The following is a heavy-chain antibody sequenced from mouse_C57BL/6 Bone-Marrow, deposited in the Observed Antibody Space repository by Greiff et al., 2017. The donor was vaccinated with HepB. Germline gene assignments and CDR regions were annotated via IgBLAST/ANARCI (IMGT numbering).Heavy chain of an antibody. D-gene: IGHD2-5*01. J-gene: IGHJ4*01. Sequence: VQLQQSGPELVKPGASVKMSCKASGYTFTDYNMHWVKQSHGKSLEWIGYINPNNGGTSYNQKFKGKATLTVNKSSSTAYMELRSLTSEDSAVYYCARGAYYSNYVAMDYWGQGTSVTVSS. CDR1: GYTFTDYN. CDR2: INPNNGGT. V-gene: IGHV1-22*01. CDR3: ARGAYYSNYVAMDY.